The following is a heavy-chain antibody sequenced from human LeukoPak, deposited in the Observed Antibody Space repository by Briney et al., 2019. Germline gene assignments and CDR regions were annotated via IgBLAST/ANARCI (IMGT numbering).Heavy chain of an antibody. CDR3: ASFSDY. J-gene: IGHJ4*02. CDR1: GFTFSSFE. CDR2: ISTSGTTI. V-gene: IGHV3-48*03. Sequence: GGSLRLSCTASGFTFSSFEMNWVRQAPGKGLEGVSYISTSGTTIYYADSVKGRFTIVRDNAENSLYLQMNSLSAEDTAIYYCASFSDYWGRGTLVTVSS.